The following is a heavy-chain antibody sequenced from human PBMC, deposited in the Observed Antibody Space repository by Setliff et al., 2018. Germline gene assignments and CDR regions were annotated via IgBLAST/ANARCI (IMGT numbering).Heavy chain of an antibody. CDR1: GFTFSTYW. V-gene: IGHV3-7*01. CDR2: IKQDGSEK. D-gene: IGHD5-12*01. Sequence: HPGGSLRLSCAASGFTFSTYWMSWVRQAPGKGLEWVANIKQDGSEKNYVDSVKGRFTISRDNAKNSLYLQMNSLRAEDTAVYYCATSGYGPYPVLGSGWGQGTLVTVSS. J-gene: IGHJ4*02. CDR3: ATSGYGPYPVLGSG.